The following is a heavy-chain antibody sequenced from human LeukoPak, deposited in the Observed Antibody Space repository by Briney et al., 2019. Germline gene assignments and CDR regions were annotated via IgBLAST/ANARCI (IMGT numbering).Heavy chain of an antibody. CDR2: MNPNSGNT. CDR3: ARESLMASHNWFDP. D-gene: IGHD3-10*01. V-gene: IGHV1-8*01. Sequence: GASVKVSCKASGYTFTSYDINWVRQATGQGLEWMGWMNPNSGNTGYAQKFQRRVTMTRNTSISTAYMELSSLRSEDTAVYYCARESLMASHNWFDPWGQGTLVTVSS. CDR1: GYTFTSYD. J-gene: IGHJ5*02.